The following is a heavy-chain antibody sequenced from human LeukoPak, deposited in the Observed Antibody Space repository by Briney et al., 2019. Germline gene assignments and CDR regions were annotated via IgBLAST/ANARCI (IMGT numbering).Heavy chain of an antibody. CDR3: ARTYYDYVWGSYRPYYFDY. Sequence: GGSLRLSCAASGFTFSSYWMHWVRQAPGKGLVWVSRTNSDGSTTSYADSVMGRFTISRDNAKNTLYLQMNSLRAEDTAVYYCARTYYDYVWGSYRPYYFDYWGQGTLVTVSS. V-gene: IGHV3-74*01. D-gene: IGHD3-16*02. J-gene: IGHJ4*02. CDR2: TNSDGSTT. CDR1: GFTFSSYW.